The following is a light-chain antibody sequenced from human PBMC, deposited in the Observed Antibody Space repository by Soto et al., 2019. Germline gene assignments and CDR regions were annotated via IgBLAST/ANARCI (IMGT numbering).Light chain of an antibody. V-gene: IGKV3-15*01. CDR3: QQYNYGPPWT. CDR1: QSVSSK. J-gene: IGKJ1*01. CDR2: GAS. Sequence: EIVMTQSPATLSVSPGEIATLSCRASQSVSSKLAWYQHKPGQAPRLLIHGASTRATGIPATFSGSGSGTEFTLTINSLQSEDFAVYSCQQYNYGPPWTFGQGTKVEIK.